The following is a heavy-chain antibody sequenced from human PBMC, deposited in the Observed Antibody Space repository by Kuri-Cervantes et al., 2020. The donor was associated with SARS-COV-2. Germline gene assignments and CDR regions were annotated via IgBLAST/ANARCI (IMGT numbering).Heavy chain of an antibody. V-gene: IGHV3-11*01. J-gene: IGHJ3*02. CDR1: GFTFSDYY. Sequence: GESLKISCAASGFTFSDYYMSWIRQAPGKGLEWVSYISSSGSTIYYADSVKGRFTISRDNAKNSLYLQMNSLRAEDTAVYYCARGATIFAGAFDIWGQGTMVTVSS. CDR2: ISSSGSTI. D-gene: IGHD3-9*01. CDR3: ARGATIFAGAFDI.